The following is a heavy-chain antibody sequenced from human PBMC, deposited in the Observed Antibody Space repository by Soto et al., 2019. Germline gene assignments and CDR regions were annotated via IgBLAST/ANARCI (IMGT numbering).Heavy chain of an antibody. CDR1: GFMFSNHG. J-gene: IGHJ4*02. CDR3: VSEDNWNDEESDY. Sequence: QVQLVESGGGVVQPGRSLRLSWAAAGFMFSNHGSHWVRQAPGKGLEWVAVIWSDGNNRYYEDSFKGRFTISRHNSKTPVYLQMNSLRDEDTAVYYCVSEDNWNDEESDYWGQGTMVTVYS. V-gene: IGHV3-33*01. D-gene: IGHD1-1*01. CDR2: IWSDGNNR.